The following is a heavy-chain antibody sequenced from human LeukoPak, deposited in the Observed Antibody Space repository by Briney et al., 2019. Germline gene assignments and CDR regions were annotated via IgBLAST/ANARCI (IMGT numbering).Heavy chain of an antibody. CDR2: IYWDDDK. Sequence: TLSLTCTVSGGSISSYYWSWIRQPPGKALEWLAFIYWDDDKRYNPSLKNKLTIYKDTSKNLVLLTMTNVDPVDTATYYCARRLPGYEINWSSGLFDFWGRGTLVTVSS. CDR3: ARRLPGYEINWSSGLFDF. V-gene: IGHV2-5*08. CDR1: GGSISSYYW. J-gene: IGHJ4*02. D-gene: IGHD2-15*01.